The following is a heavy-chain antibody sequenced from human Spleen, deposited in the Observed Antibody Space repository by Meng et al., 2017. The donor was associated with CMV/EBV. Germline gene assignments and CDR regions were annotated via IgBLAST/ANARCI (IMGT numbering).Heavy chain of an antibody. Sequence: SVKVSCKASGGTFSSYAISWVRQAPGQGLEWMGGIIPIFGTANYAQKFQGRVTITTDESTNTAYMELSSLRSEDTAVYYCARAGGIAGYSSPSHFDYWGQGTLVTVSS. CDR1: GGTFSSYA. V-gene: IGHV1-69*05. D-gene: IGHD6-13*01. CDR3: ARAGGIAGYSSPSHFDY. CDR2: IIPIFGTA. J-gene: IGHJ4*02.